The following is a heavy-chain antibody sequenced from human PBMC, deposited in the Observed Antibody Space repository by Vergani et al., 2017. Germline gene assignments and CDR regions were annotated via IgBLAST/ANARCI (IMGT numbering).Heavy chain of an antibody. CDR3: AKNPGIYTTRNYYAMDV. Sequence: LEESGGGSVKPGGSLRLSCAASGFKFSDHYMSWIRQAPGKGLEWVSHISPGASTVSYTDSVTGRFTVSRDNDNNALTLDMTTLRVEDTAVYYCAKNPGIYTTRNYYAMDVWGQGTTVTVSS. CDR2: ISPGASTV. V-gene: IGHV3-11*04. D-gene: IGHD1-1*01. J-gene: IGHJ6*02. CDR1: GFKFSDHY.